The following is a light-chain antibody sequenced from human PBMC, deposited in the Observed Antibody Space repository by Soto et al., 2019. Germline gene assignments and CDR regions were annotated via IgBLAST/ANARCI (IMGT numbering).Light chain of an antibody. CDR1: SNDVGVYDF. CDR2: EVN. Sequence: QSVLTQPPSASGSPGQSVTISCTGTSNDVGVYDFVSWYRQHPGKAPKLMIFEVNKRPSGVPDRFSGSKSGNTASLTISGLQAEDEADYYCSSYAGSNNLVFGGGTQLTVL. J-gene: IGLJ2*01. V-gene: IGLV2-8*01. CDR3: SSYAGSNNLV.